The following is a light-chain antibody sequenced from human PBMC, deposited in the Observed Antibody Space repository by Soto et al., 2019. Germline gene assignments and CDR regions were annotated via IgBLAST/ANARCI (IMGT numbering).Light chain of an antibody. V-gene: IGLV2-14*01. Sequence: QSVLTQPASVSGSPGQSITISCTGTSNDVGGYNYVSWYQQYPGKAPKLMIYEVSYRPSGVSNRFSGSKSGNTASLTISGLQAEDEADYYCSSYTTSSALVFGTGTKLTVL. CDR2: EVS. CDR3: SSYTTSSALV. CDR1: SNDVGGYNY. J-gene: IGLJ1*01.